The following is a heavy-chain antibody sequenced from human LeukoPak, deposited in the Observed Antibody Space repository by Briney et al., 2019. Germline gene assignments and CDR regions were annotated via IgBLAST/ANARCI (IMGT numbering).Heavy chain of an antibody. CDR2: VSNDGGDK. V-gene: IGHV3-30*18. CDR3: AKAHLLDWLLPFDY. D-gene: IGHD3/OR15-3a*01. CDR1: EFTFSSYA. J-gene: IGHJ4*02. Sequence: PGGSLRLSCAASEFTFSSYAMHWVRQAPGKGLEWVALVSNDGGDKYYADSVKGRFTISRDNSKNTLYLLMNSLRGEDTGVYYCAKAHLLDWLLPFDYWGQGTLVTVSS.